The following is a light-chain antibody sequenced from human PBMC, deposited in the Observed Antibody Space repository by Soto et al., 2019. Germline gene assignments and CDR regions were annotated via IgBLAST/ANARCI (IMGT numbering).Light chain of an antibody. CDR1: QTIFSW. J-gene: IGKJ2*03. Sequence: FQMTQSPSTLSASVGDRVSITCRASQTIFSWLAWYQQKPGKAPKLLIYKASSLESGVPSRYSGSGSGTEFNLTISGLQPDDFATYFCQQYNSYPYSFGQGTKLEIK. CDR2: KAS. CDR3: QQYNSYPYS. V-gene: IGKV1-5*03.